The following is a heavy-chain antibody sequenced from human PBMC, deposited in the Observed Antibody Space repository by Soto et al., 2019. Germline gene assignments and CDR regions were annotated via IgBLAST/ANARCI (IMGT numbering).Heavy chain of an antibody. Sequence: QVPLVESGGGAVQPGRSLRLSCAASGFTFSSYEMHWVRQAPGKGLEWVAVISYDGSSKYYADSVKGRFTISRDNSKNTLYLQMNSLRAEDTAVYYCAREAGGDYYGMDVWGQGTTVTVSS. CDR1: GFTFSSYE. CDR2: ISYDGSSK. CDR3: AREAGGDYYGMDV. D-gene: IGHD4-17*01. V-gene: IGHV3-30-3*01. J-gene: IGHJ6*02.